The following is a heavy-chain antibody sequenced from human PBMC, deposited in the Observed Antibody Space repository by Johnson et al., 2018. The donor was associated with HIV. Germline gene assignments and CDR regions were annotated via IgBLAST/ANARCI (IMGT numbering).Heavy chain of an antibody. D-gene: IGHD3-10*01. Sequence: VQLVESGGGVVQPGGSLRVSCTASGFTFDDYGMSWVRQAPGKGLEWVAVISHDGSNKYYADSVKGRFTILRDNAKNTLYLQMNSLRVEDTAVYYCARGGRVRGVIIVWGQGTMVTVSS. CDR2: ISHDGSNK. CDR1: GFTFDDYG. J-gene: IGHJ3*01. CDR3: ARGGRVRGVIIV. V-gene: IGHV3-30*03.